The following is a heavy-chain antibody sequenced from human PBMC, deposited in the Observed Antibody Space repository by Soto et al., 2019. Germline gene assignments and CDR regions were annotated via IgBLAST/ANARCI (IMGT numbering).Heavy chain of an antibody. CDR1: GGTFSSYA. V-gene: IGHV1-69*13. CDR3: ARAYYYDTSGYFPDAFAI. D-gene: IGHD3-22*01. J-gene: IGHJ3*02. CDR2: IIPIFGTA. Sequence: SVKVSCKASGGTFSSYAISWVRQAPGQGLEWMGGIIPIFGTANYAQKFQGRVTITADESTSTAYMELSSLRSEDTAVYYCARAYYYDTSGYFPDAFAIWGQGTMVTVSS.